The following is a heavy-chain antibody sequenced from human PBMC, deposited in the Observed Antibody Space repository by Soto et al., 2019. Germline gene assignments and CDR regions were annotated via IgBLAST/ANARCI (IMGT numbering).Heavy chain of an antibody. V-gene: IGHV1-18*01. CDR3: ARDSHGSGIYPHYYMDV. J-gene: IGHJ6*03. Sequence: ASVKVSCKASGYTFTSYGISWVRQAPGQGLEWMGWISAYNGNTNYAQKLQGRVTMTTDTSTSTAYMELRSLRSDDTAVYYCARDSHGSGIYPHYYMDVWGKGTTVTVSS. CDR2: ISAYNGNT. D-gene: IGHD3-10*01. CDR1: GYTFTSYG.